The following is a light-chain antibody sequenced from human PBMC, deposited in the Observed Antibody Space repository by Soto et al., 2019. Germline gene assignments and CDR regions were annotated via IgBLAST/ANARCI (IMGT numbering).Light chain of an antibody. V-gene: IGKV2-28*01. Sequence: EIAMTQSPLSLPVTPGEPASISCKSSQSLLHSNGYNYLDWYLQKPGQSPQLLIYAGSNRASGVPDRFSGSGSGTDFTLKISRVEAEDVAVYYCMQALQAPFTFGPGTKVDIK. CDR2: AGS. J-gene: IGKJ3*01. CDR1: QSLLHSNGYNY. CDR3: MQALQAPFT.